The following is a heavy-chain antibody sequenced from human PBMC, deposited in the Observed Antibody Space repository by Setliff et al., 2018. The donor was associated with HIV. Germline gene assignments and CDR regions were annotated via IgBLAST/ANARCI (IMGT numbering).Heavy chain of an antibody. CDR2: ISSSSSTI. D-gene: IGHD6-19*01. V-gene: IGHV3-48*04. J-gene: IGHJ3*02. Sequence: LRLSCAASGFTFSSYSMNWVRQAPGKGLEWVSYISSSSSTIYYADSVNGRFTISRDNAKNSLYLQMNSLRAEDTAVYYCARDRLAVAGSADAFDIWGQGTMVTVSS. CDR1: GFTFSSYS. CDR3: ARDRLAVAGSADAFDI.